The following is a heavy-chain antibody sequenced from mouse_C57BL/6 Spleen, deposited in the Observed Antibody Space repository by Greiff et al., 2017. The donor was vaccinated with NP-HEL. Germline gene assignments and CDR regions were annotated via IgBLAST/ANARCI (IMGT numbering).Heavy chain of an antibody. D-gene: IGHD1-2*01. CDR2: IYPGDGDT. CDR3: ARYDGGFAY. V-gene: IGHV1-80*01. Sequence: VQLQQSGAELVKPGASVKISCKASGYAFSSSWMNWVKQRPGKGLEWIGQIYPGDGDTNYNGKFKGKSTRTADKSSSTAYMQLSSLTSEDSAVYFCARYDGGFAYWGQGTLVTVSA. CDR1: GYAFSSSW. J-gene: IGHJ3*01.